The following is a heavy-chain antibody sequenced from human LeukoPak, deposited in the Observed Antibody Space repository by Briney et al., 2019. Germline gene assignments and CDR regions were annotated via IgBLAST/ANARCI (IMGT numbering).Heavy chain of an antibody. CDR2: ISSSSSYI. Sequence: GGSLRLSCAASGFTFSDFWMYWVRQAPGKGLEWVSSISSSSSYIYYADSVKGRFTISRDNAKNSLYLQMNSLRAEDTAVYYCARVTVGATDYWGQGTLVTVSS. V-gene: IGHV3-21*01. J-gene: IGHJ4*02. D-gene: IGHD1-26*01. CDR1: GFTFSDFW. CDR3: ARVTVGATDY.